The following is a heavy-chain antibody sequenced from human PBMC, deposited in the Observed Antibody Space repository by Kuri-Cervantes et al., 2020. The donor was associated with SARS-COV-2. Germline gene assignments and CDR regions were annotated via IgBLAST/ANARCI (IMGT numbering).Heavy chain of an antibody. CDR2: ISYDGSNK. CDR1: GFTFSSYS. CDR3: ARGDGWWLATKQDY. D-gene: IGHD6-19*01. J-gene: IGHJ4*02. Sequence: GGSLRLSCAASGFTFSSYSMHWVRQAPGKGLEWVAVISYDGSNKYYADSVKGRFTIARDNSKHTLYLQMNSLRAEDTAVYYCARGDGWWLATKQDYWGQGTLVTVSS. V-gene: IGHV3-30*04.